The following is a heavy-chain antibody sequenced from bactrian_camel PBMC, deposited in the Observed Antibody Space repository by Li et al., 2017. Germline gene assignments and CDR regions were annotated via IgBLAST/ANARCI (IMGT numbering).Heavy chain of an antibody. D-gene: IGHD5*01. CDR3: AADLKFERNGRCYPRMDRVDDFSY. J-gene: IGHJ6*01. CDR1: GFSRDRYC. V-gene: IGHV3S55*01. CDR2: FESDGRT. Sequence: HVQLVESGGGSVQAGGSLRLSCTASGFSRDRYCMGWFRQTPGKEREAVAAFESDGRTNYADSVKGRFTTSRDNAKNTLYLEMNNLKPEDTAVYYCAADLKFERNGRCYPRMDRVDDFSYWGQGTQVTVS.